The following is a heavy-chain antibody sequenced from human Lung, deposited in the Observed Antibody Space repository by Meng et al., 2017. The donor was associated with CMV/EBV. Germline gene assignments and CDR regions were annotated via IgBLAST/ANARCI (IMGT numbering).Heavy chain of an antibody. D-gene: IGHD2-2*01. CDR2: LSGIGGST. V-gene: IGHV3-23*01. CDR1: GFTFTSYA. J-gene: IGHJ4*03. Sequence: GESXKISCAASGFTFTSYAMSWVRQAPGKGLEWVSALSGIGGSTYYADSVKGRFTLSRDNSNNTLYLQMNSLRAEDTAVYYCAKAGVVIPEGAMDLWGQGXLVTVSS. CDR3: AKAGVVIPEGAMDL.